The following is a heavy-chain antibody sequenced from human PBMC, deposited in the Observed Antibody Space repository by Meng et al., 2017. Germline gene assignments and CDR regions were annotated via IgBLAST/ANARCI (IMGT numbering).Heavy chain of an antibody. CDR3: ARDEDISAAGKLFGDY. Sequence: GQLVQSGAEVKKPGASLKVSCKPSGYNFPDYYIHWGRRAPGQGLEWMGRINPKSGDTHYAQKFQARVTMTGDTSISTAYMELSGLRSDDTAMYYCARDEDISAAGKLFGDYWGQGTLVTASS. CDR2: INPKSGDT. D-gene: IGHD6-25*01. V-gene: IGHV1-2*06. CDR1: GYNFPDYY. J-gene: IGHJ4*02.